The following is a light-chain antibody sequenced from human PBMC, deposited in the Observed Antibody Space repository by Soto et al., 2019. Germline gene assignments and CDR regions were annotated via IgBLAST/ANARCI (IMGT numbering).Light chain of an antibody. CDR1: QSVSSNY. Sequence: EIVLTQSPATLSLSPGGRATLXCRASQSVSSNYLAWYQQKPGQAPRLLIYGASSRAIGIPDRFSGSGSVTDFTLTISRLEPEDFAVYYCQQYDNSPLTFGGGTKVDIK. CDR2: GAS. CDR3: QQYDNSPLT. V-gene: IGKV3-20*01. J-gene: IGKJ4*01.